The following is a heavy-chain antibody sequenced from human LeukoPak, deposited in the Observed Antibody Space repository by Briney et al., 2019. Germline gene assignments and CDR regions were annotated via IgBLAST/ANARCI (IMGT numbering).Heavy chain of an antibody. CDR2: ISWNSGSI. CDR1: GFTFDDYA. D-gene: IGHD6-19*01. Sequence: GGSLRLSCAASGFTFDDYAMHWVRQAPGKGLEWVSGISWNSGSIGYADSVKGRFTISRDNAKNSLYLQMNSLRAEDTAVYYCARDPSSGWYSWYFDLWGRGTLVTVSS. CDR3: ARDPSSGWYSWYFDL. V-gene: IGHV3-9*01. J-gene: IGHJ2*01.